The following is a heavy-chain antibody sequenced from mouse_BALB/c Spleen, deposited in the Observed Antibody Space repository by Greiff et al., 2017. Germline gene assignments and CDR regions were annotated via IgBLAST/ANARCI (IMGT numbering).Heavy chain of an antibody. V-gene: IGHV3-2*02. CDR1: GYSIPSDYA. D-gene: IGHD2-4*01. CDR2: ISYSGST. Sequence: ESGPGLVKPSQSLSLTCTVTGYSIPSDYAWNWIRQFPGNKLEWMGYISYSGSTSYNPSLKSRISITRDTSKNQFFLQLNSVTTEDTATYYCARRGITTGFDYWGQGTTLTVSS. J-gene: IGHJ2*01. CDR3: ARRGITTGFDY.